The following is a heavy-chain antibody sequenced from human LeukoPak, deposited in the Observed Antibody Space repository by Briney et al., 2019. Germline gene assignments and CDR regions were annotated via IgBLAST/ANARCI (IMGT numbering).Heavy chain of an antibody. CDR2: IYPGGSEK. Sequence: GGSLRPSCGASGFTFSSSLMSWVRQTPGKGLEWVANIYPGGSEKYYVYSVKGRFTISRDNAKNSVYLQMNNLRVEDTSVYYCARELVVGPAEYFQHWGQGTLVTVSS. D-gene: IGHD2-15*01. J-gene: IGHJ1*01. CDR1: GFTFSSSL. CDR3: ARELVVGPAEYFQH. V-gene: IGHV3-7*01.